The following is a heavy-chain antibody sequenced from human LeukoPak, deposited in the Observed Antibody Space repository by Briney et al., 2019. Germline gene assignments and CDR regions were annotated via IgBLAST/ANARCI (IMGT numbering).Heavy chain of an antibody. D-gene: IGHD1-14*01. CDR2: ISGDGYST. V-gene: IGHV3-23*01. Sequence: GGSLRLSCAASGFSFSTYGVHWVRQAPGMGLEWVSGISGDGYSTYYADSVKGRFTISRDNSKNTVYLQMNSLRDEDTAVYYCAKRSGSPRPEYFDYWGQGTLVTVSS. CDR1: GFSFSTYG. J-gene: IGHJ4*02. CDR3: AKRSGSPRPEYFDY.